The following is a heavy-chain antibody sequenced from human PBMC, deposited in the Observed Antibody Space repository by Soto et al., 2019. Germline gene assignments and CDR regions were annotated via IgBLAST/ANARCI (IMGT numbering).Heavy chain of an antibody. CDR3: ARGWGYDSTDYYYAY. CDR1: GGTFSRHA. Sequence: QVQLVQSGAEVRKPGSSVKVSCKASGGTFSRHAISWVRQAPGQGLEWMGGIIPIFGTANHAQKFQGRVTIIADASTSTVYMELSSLRSEDTAIYYCARGWGYDSTDYYYAYWGQGTLVIVSS. D-gene: IGHD3-22*01. CDR2: IIPIFGTA. V-gene: IGHV1-69*01. J-gene: IGHJ4*02.